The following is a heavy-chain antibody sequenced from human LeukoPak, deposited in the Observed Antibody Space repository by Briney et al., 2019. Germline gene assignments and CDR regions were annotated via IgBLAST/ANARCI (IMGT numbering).Heavy chain of an antibody. Sequence: GGSLRLSCSATGFAFSNYAMHWVRRAPGKGLEYVSAISSNGGITYYADSVKGRFTISRDNSKNALYLQMSNLRAEDTAVYYCVKRELGYCSSTSCYDSWGQGTLVTVSS. D-gene: IGHD2-2*01. CDR3: VKRELGYCSSTSCYDS. J-gene: IGHJ5*01. V-gene: IGHV3-64D*06. CDR2: ISSNGGIT. CDR1: GFAFSNYA.